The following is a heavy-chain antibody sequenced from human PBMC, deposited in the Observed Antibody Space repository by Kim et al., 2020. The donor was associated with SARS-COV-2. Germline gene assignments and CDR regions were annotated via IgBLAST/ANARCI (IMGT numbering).Heavy chain of an antibody. V-gene: IGHV3-23*01. Sequence: GGSLRLSCAASGFTFSSYAMSWVRQAPGKGLEWVSAISGSGGSTYYADSVKGRFTISRDNSKNTLYLQMNSLRAEDTAVYYCAKDGGITIFGVVITYYLDYWGQGTLVTVSS. D-gene: IGHD3-3*01. CDR1: GFTFSSYA. J-gene: IGHJ4*02. CDR2: ISGSGGST. CDR3: AKDGGITIFGVVITYYLDY.